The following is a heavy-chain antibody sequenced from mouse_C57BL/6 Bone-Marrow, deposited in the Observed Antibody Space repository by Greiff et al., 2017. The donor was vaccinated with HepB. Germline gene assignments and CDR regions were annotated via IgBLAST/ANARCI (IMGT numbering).Heavy chain of an antibody. CDR1: GYTFTDYY. V-gene: IGHV1-19*01. J-gene: IGHJ3*01. CDR3: ARSPGTFAY. D-gene: IGHD4-1*01. CDR2: INPYNGGT. Sequence: EVQLQESGPVLVKPGASVKMSCKASGYTFTDYYMNWVKQSHGKSLEWIGVINPYNGGTSYNQKFKGKATLTVDKSSSTAYMELNSLTSEDSAVYYCARSPGTFAYWGQGTLVTVSA.